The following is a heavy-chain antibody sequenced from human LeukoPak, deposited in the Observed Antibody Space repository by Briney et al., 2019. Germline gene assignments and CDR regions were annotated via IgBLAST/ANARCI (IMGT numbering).Heavy chain of an antibody. J-gene: IGHJ4*02. CDR2: IYHSGST. CDR3: ARQSGSYSAPFDY. CDR1: GYSISSGYY. D-gene: IGHD3-10*01. Sequence: SETLSLTCTVSGYSISSGYYWDWIRQPPGKGLEWIGSIYHSGSTFYNPSPKNRVTISVDTSKNQFSLKLSSVTAADTAVYYCARQSGSYSAPFDYWGQGTLVTVSS. V-gene: IGHV4-38-2*02.